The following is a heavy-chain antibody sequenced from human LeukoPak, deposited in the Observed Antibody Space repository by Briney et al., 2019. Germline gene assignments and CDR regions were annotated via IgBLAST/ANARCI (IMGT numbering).Heavy chain of an antibody. Sequence: SETLFLTCTVSGGSISSYYWSWIRQPPGKGLEWIGYIYYSGSTNYNPSLKSRVTISVDTSKNQFSLKLSSVTAADTALYYCARAVTGRLTAFDYWGQGTLVTVSS. CDR3: ARAVTGRLTAFDY. V-gene: IGHV4-59*01. CDR1: GGSISSYY. CDR2: IYYSGST. D-gene: IGHD4-17*01. J-gene: IGHJ4*02.